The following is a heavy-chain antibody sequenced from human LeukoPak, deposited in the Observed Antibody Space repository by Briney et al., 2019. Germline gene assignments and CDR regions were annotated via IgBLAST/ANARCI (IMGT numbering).Heavy chain of an antibody. Sequence: ASVKVSCKASGGTFSSYAISWVRQAPGQGLEWMGWISAYNGNTNYAQKLQGRVTMTTDTSTSTAYMELRSLRSDDTAVYYCARDPQSNYSGRSDYWGQGTLVTVSS. J-gene: IGHJ4*02. CDR3: ARDPQSNYSGRSDY. D-gene: IGHD1-26*01. CDR2: ISAYNGNT. CDR1: GGTFSSYA. V-gene: IGHV1-18*01.